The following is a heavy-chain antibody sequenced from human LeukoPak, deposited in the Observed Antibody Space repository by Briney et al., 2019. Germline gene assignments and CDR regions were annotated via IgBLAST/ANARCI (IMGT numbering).Heavy chain of an antibody. J-gene: IGHJ4*02. Sequence: KISCKGSGGTFSSYAISWVRQAPGQGLEWMGGIIPIFGTANYAQKFQGRVTITADESTSTAYMELSSLRSEDTAVYYCARGKLRYFDWSAYYFDYWGQGTLVTVSS. CDR3: ARGKLRYFDWSAYYFDY. CDR1: GGTFSSYA. V-gene: IGHV1-69*01. CDR2: IIPIFGTA. D-gene: IGHD3-9*01.